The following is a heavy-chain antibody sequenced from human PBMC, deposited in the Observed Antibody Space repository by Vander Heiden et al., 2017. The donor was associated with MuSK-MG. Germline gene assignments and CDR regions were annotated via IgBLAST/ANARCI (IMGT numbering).Heavy chain of an antibody. CDR3: ARLPKGVLPYYYYYMDV. CDR2: IYYSGST. V-gene: IGHV4-39*01. Sequence: QLQLQESGSGLVKPSETLSLTCPVSGASIRSSRYYWGWIRQPPGKGLEWIGSIYYSGSTYYNPSLKSRVTISVDTSKNQFSLKLSSVTAADTAVYYCARLPKGVLPYYYYYMDVWGKGTTVTVSS. D-gene: IGHD3-10*01. J-gene: IGHJ6*03. CDR1: GASIRSSRYY.